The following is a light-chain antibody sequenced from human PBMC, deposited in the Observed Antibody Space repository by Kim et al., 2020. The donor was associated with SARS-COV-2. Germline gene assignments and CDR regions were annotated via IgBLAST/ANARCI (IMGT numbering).Light chain of an antibody. Sequence: QMVITSCTWSSCTIVAGYEVHWYQQLPGTAPKLVIYANTHRPSGIPDRFSGSKSGTSASLAITGLRAADEADYYCQSYDSGLGGSVFGSGTKLTVL. CDR1: SCTIVAGYE. CDR2: ANT. J-gene: IGLJ1*01. CDR3: QSYDSGLGGSV. V-gene: IGLV1-40*01.